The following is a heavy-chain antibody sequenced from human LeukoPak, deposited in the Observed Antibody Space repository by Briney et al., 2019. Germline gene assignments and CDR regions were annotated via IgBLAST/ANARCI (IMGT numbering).Heavy chain of an antibody. V-gene: IGHV4-39*07. CDR3: AREGSITMVRGVMDY. Sequence: PSETLSLTCTVSGGSISSSSYYWGWIRQPPGKGLEWIGSIYYSGSTYYNPSLKSRVTISVDTSKNQFSLKLSSVTAADTAVYYCAREGSITMVRGVMDYWGQGTLVTVSS. CDR2: IYYSGST. D-gene: IGHD3-10*01. J-gene: IGHJ4*02. CDR1: GGSISSSSYY.